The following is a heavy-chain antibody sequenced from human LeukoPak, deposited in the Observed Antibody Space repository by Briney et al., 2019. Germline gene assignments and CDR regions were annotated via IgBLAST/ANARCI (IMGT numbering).Heavy chain of an antibody. CDR3: ARGEAIVGSY. J-gene: IGHJ4*02. CDR2: LSPTSGNT. CDR1: GYTFTTYD. Sequence: GASVKVSCKVSGYTFTTYDINWVRQASGQGLEWLGWLSPTSGNTGYAQKFQGRVTMTRDTSTSTVYMELSSLTSDDTAVYYCARGEAIVGSYWGQGTLVTVSS. D-gene: IGHD1-26*01. V-gene: IGHV1-8*01.